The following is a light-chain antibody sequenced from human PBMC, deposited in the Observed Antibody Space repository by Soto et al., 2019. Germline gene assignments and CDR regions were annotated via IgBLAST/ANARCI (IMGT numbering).Light chain of an antibody. CDR1: SSDFGGYNV. J-gene: IGLJ3*02. CDR2: EGT. Sequence: QSALTQPASVSGSPGQLITISCSGTSSDFGGYNVVSWYQQHPGKAPKLIISEGTKRPSGVSNRFSGSKSGNAASLTITGLQTEDEADYYCCSYADTSTFWVVFGGGTKLTVL. CDR3: CSYADTSTFWVV. V-gene: IGLV2-23*03.